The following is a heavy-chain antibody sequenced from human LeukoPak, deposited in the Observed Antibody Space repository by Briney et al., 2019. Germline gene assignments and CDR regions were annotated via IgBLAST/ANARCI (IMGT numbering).Heavy chain of an antibody. Sequence: SETLSLTCTVSGGSISSYYWSWIRQPPGKELEWIGYIYYSGSTNYNPSLKSRVTISVDTSKNQFFLKLSSVTAADTAVYYCARGFHYYYGMDVWGQGTTVTVSS. CDR1: GGSISSYY. J-gene: IGHJ6*02. CDR2: IYYSGST. CDR3: ARGFHYYYGMDV. V-gene: IGHV4-59*01. D-gene: IGHD2-21*01.